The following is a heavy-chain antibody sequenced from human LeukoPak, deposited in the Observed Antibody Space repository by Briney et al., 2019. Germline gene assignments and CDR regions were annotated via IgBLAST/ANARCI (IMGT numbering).Heavy chain of an antibody. CDR1: GFTFSSYG. J-gene: IGHJ3*02. V-gene: IGHV3-30*18. Sequence: GGSLRLSCAASGFTFSSYGMHWVRQAPGKGLEWVAVISYDGSNKYYADSVKGRFTNSRDNSKNTLYLQMNSLRAEDTAVYYCAKTTMIVVVKDAFDIWGQGTMVTVSS. CDR3: AKTTMIVVVKDAFDI. CDR2: ISYDGSNK. D-gene: IGHD3-22*01.